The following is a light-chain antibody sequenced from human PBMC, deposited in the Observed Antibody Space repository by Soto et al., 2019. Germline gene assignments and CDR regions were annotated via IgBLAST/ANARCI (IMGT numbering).Light chain of an antibody. V-gene: IGLV2-14*03. Sequence: QSALTQPASVSGAPGQASTLSCTGTSCDIGAYNYVSWYQHQPGKAPKLMLYDVNNRPSGVSNRFSGSKSGNTASLTIPESQAEDYDDYDCTSWRKSTTMIFGGGTEFTVL. J-gene: IGLJ2*01. CDR1: SCDIGAYNY. CDR2: DVN. CDR3: TSWRKSTTMI.